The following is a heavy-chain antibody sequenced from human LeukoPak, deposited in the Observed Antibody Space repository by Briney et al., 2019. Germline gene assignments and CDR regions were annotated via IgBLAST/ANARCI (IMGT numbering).Heavy chain of an antibody. CDR3: ARRSSSEF. V-gene: IGHV5-51*01. J-gene: IGHJ4*02. D-gene: IGHD6-6*01. CDR1: GYSFSNYW. CDR2: INPGNSDT. Sequence: GESLKISCKGSGYSFSNYWTGWVRQMPGKGLEWMAIINPGNSDTKYNPAFQGQVTISADKSISTAYLQWGSLKASDSAMYYCARRSSSEFWGQGTLVTVSS.